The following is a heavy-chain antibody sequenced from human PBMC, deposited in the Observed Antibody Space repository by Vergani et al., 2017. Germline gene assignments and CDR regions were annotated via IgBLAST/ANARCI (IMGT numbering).Heavy chain of an antibody. Sequence: QVQLQESGPGLVKPSETLSLTCTVSGGSISSDYWSWIRQPPGKGLEWNGNIYYSGFTNYNPCLKRLITISVDPSKNQFSLKRSSVTAAATAVYYGARLPLTLNYYYMDVWGKGTTVTVAS. CDR1: GGSISSDY. CDR3: ARLPLTLNYYYMDV. D-gene: IGHD1-14*01. V-gene: IGHV4-59*01. CDR2: IYYSGFT. J-gene: IGHJ6*03.